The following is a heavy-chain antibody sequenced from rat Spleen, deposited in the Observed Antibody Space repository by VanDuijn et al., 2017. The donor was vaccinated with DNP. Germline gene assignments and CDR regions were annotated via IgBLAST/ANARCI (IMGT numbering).Heavy chain of an antibody. J-gene: IGHJ2*01. Sequence: EVQLQESGPGLVEPSQSLSLTCSVTGYSITSCCRWTWIRKFPGHKLEWMGYINSEGSTYYNPSLKSRISITRDTSKNQFFLQVNSVTTEDTATYYCARSDNSGSKWNYWGHGVMVTVSS. V-gene: IGHV3-3*01. CDR3: ARSDNSGSKWNY. CDR1: GYSITSCCR. D-gene: IGHD4-3*01. CDR2: INSEGST.